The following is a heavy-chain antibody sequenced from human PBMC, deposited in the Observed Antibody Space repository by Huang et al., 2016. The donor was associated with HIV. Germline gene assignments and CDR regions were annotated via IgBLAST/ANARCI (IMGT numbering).Heavy chain of an antibody. CDR1: GGPFRSYS. D-gene: IGHD4-4*01. CDR3: ARGSLEYSVSSSLDY. V-gene: IGHV1-69*13. CDR2: LMPVFDSP. Sequence: QVQLLQSGAEVKKPGSSVKVSCKASGGPFRSYSIAWVRQAPGQGLAWVASLMPVFDSPNYAQKLQGRVSVTADESTSTVYMELRDLRPDDTAVYFCARGSLEYSVSSSLDYWGQGTHVTVSS. J-gene: IGHJ4*02.